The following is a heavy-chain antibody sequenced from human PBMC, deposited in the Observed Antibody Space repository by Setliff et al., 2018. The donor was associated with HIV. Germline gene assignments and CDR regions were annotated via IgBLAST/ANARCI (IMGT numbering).Heavy chain of an antibody. Sequence: GSQRLSCAVSGFTFSHYAMHWVRQSPGKGLECVALIYYDGSSQYYADSVKGRFTISRDNSKNTLFLQMDRLRAEDTALYYCAKATGLGAAGKIDSWGQGTLVTVSS. J-gene: IGHJ4*02. CDR3: AKATGLGAAGKIDS. V-gene: IGHV3-33*06. CDR1: GFTFSHYA. CDR2: IYYDGSSQ. D-gene: IGHD6-13*01.